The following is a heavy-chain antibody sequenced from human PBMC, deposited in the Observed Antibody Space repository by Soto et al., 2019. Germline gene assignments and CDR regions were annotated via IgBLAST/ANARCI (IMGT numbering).Heavy chain of an antibody. J-gene: IGHJ6*03. V-gene: IGHV3-23*01. CDR2: ISGSGGST. CDR1: GFTFSSYA. Sequence: GESLKISCAASGFTFSSYAMSWVRQAPGKGLEWVSAISGSGGSTYYADSVKGRFTISRDNSKNTLYLQMNSLRAEDTAVYYCAKVSTVSYMDVWGKGTTVTVSS. D-gene: IGHD4-17*01. CDR3: AKVSTVSYMDV.